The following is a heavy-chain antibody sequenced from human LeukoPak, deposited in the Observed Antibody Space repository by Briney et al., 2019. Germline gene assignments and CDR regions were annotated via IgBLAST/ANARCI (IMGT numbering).Heavy chain of an antibody. J-gene: IGHJ5*02. CDR3: ARTNRAGYCSSTSCPKGDWFDP. Sequence: SRTLSLTCTVSGGSISSGGYYWSWIRQPPGKGLEWIGYIYHSGSTYYNPSLKSRVTISVDRSKNQFSLKLSSVTAADTAVYYCARTNRAGYCSSTSCPKGDWFDPWGQGTLVTVSS. V-gene: IGHV4-30-2*01. CDR1: GGSISSGGYY. CDR2: IYHSGST. D-gene: IGHD2-2*01.